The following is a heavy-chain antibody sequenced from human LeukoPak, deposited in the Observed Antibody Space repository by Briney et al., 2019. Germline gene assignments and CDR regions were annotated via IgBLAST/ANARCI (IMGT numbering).Heavy chain of an antibody. CDR1: GGSISSYY. J-gene: IGHJ4*02. Sequence: SETLSLTCTVSGGSISSYYWSWIRQPPGKGLQWIGYIYYSGSTNYNPSPKSRVTISVDTSKNQFSLKLSSVTAADTAVYYCARVRGSGSYSHFDYWGQGTLVTVSS. D-gene: IGHD3-10*01. V-gene: IGHV4-59*01. CDR3: ARVRGSGSYSHFDY. CDR2: IYYSGST.